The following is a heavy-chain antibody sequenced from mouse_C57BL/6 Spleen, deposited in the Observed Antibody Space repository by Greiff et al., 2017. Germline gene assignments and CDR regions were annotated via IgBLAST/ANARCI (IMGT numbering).Heavy chain of an antibody. J-gene: IGHJ2*01. Sequence: EVKLEESGGGLVQPGGSMKLSCAASGFTFSDAWMDWVRQSPEKGLEWVAEIRNKANNHATYYAESVKGRFTISRDDSKSIVYLQMNSLRAEDTGIYYCTRPRLSYYYGSSSYFDYWGQGTTLTVSS. CDR2: IRNKANNHAT. CDR1: GFTFSDAW. D-gene: IGHD1-1*01. CDR3: TRPRLSYYYGSSSYFDY. V-gene: IGHV6-6*01.